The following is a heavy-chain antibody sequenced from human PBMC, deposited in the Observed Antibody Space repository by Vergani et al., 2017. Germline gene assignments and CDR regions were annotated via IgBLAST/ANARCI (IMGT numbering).Heavy chain of an antibody. CDR2: IYYSGST. CDR1: GGSVSSGSYY. V-gene: IGHV4-61*01. D-gene: IGHD6-13*01. Sequence: QVQLQESGPGLVKPSQTLSLTCTVSGGSVSSGSYYWSWIRQPPGKGLEWIGYIYYSGSTNYNPSLKSRVTISVDTSKNQFSLKLSSVTAADTAVYYCARDRSSWPLYHGMDVWGQGTTVTVSS. CDR3: ARDRSSWPLYHGMDV. J-gene: IGHJ6*02.